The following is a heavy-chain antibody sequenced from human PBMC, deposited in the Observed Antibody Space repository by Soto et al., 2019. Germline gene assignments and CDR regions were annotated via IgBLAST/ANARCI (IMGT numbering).Heavy chain of an antibody. D-gene: IGHD2-15*01. CDR1: GGSIIISTHY. Sequence: SETLSLTCTVSGGSIIISTHYWGCIRQPPGKGLEWIGTIYYSGSTYYSPSLKSRVTISVDTSKNQFSLKLTSVTAADTAVYYCASQLGVVVVAAATRSGWFDPWGQGTLVTVSS. CDR2: IYYSGST. J-gene: IGHJ5*02. CDR3: ASQLGVVVVAAATRSGWFDP. V-gene: IGHV4-39*01.